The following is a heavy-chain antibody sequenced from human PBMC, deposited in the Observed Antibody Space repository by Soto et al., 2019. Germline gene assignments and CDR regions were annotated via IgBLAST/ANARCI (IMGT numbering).Heavy chain of an antibody. CDR1: GFTFSTDS. CDR2: ISTSGATR. V-gene: IGHV3-48*02. D-gene: IGHD6-19*01. CDR3: ARFFGSGFDS. J-gene: IGHJ4*02. Sequence: EVQLVESGGGLVQPGGSLRLSCVASGFTFSTDSMNWFRQAPGKGLEWVAHISTSGATRYYADSVKGRFTISRDNAKTSLYLQMDSLRNEDTAVYYCARFFGSGFDSWGQGTLVTVSS.